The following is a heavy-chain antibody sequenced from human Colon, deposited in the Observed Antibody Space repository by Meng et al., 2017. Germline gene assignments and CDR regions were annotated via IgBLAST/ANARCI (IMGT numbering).Heavy chain of an antibody. CDR1: GDSISSNLW. J-gene: IGHJ4*02. V-gene: IGHV4-4*02. CDR3: TTGTYYDH. D-gene: IGHD7-27*01. Sequence: QVQLQESGPGLLKPSGTLSLTFASSGDSISSNLWWSWVRQSPGKGLEWIEEIYHSGNTNYNPSLKSRATISMDKSKNQFSLNLSSVTAADTAVYYCTTGTYYDHWGQGTLVTVSS. CDR2: IYHSGNT.